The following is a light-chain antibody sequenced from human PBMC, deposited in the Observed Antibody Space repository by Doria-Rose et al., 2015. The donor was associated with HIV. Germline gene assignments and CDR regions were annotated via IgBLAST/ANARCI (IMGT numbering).Light chain of an antibody. J-gene: IGKJ1*01. Sequence: DIQVTQSPSSLSASVGDRVTIACRASQSIGNCLNWYQQKPGKAPKLLIYTASILQSGVPSRFSGSGSGTDFTLTISSLQPEDFATYYCQQSYSAPRTFGQGTKVEIK. CDR3: QQSYSAPRT. CDR2: TAS. CDR1: QSIGNC. V-gene: IGKV1-39*01.